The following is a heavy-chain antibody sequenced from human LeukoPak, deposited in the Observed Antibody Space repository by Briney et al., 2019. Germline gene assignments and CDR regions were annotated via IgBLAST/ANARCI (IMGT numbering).Heavy chain of an antibody. J-gene: IGHJ6*02. CDR1: GFTFSTYW. D-gene: IGHD6-13*01. CDR3: AGNSSLYGMDV. CDR2: INSDGSST. Sequence: PGGSLRLSCAASGFTFSTYWMHWVRQAPGKGLVWVSRINSDGSSTSYADSVKGRFTISRDNAKNSLYLQMNSLRDEDTAVYYCAGNSSLYGMDVWGQGTTVTVSS. V-gene: IGHV3-74*01.